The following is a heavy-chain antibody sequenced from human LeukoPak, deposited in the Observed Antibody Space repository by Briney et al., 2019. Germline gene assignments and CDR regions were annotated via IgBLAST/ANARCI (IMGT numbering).Heavy chain of an antibody. CDR1: GGSISSGDYY. Sequence: SQTLSLTCTVSGGSISSGDYYWICIRQPPGKGLEWIGYIYYSGSTYYNPSLKSRVTISVDTSKNQFSLKLSSVTAADTAVYYCARGFASSSSAYWGQGTLVTVSS. J-gene: IGHJ4*02. V-gene: IGHV4-30-4*01. CDR3: ARGFASSSSAY. D-gene: IGHD6-13*01. CDR2: IYYSGST.